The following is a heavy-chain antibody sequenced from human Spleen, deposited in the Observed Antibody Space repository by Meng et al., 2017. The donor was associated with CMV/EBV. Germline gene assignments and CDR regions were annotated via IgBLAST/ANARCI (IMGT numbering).Heavy chain of an antibody. CDR3: ARALSPGIAVAGLNWFDP. CDR1: TFSSYA. J-gene: IGHJ5*02. CDR2: IIPILGIA. V-gene: IGHV1-69*10. D-gene: IGHD6-19*01. Sequence: TFSSYAISRVRQAPGQGLEWMGGIIPILGIANYAQKFQGRVTITADKSTSTAYMELSSLRSEDTAVYYCARALSPGIAVAGLNWFDPWGQGTLVTVSS.